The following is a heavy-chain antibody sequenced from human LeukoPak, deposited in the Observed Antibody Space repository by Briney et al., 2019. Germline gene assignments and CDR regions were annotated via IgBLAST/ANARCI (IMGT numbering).Heavy chain of an antibody. V-gene: IGHV4-59*01. Sequence: SETLSLTCTVSGGSISSYYWSWIRQPPGKGLEWIGYIYYSGSTNYNPSLKSRVTISVDTSKNQFSLKLSSVTAADTAVYYCAGATDGEIDYWGQGTLVTVSS. D-gene: IGHD4-17*01. CDR1: GGSISSYY. CDR3: AGATDGEIDY. CDR2: IYYSGST. J-gene: IGHJ4*02.